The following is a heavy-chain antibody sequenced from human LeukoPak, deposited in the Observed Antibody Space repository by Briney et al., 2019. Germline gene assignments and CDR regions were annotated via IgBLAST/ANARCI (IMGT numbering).Heavy chain of an antibody. Sequence: GGSLRLSCAASGFTFSSYAMSWVRQALGKGLEWVSAASGSGVSTFYANSVKGRFTISRDNFKNTLYLQMNSLRAEDTAIYYCAKNMDRITMVRGVTTSPNWFDPWGQGTLVTVSS. CDR3: AKNMDRITMVRGVTTSPNWFDP. CDR2: ASGSGVST. J-gene: IGHJ5*02. CDR1: GFTFSSYA. D-gene: IGHD3-10*01. V-gene: IGHV3-23*01.